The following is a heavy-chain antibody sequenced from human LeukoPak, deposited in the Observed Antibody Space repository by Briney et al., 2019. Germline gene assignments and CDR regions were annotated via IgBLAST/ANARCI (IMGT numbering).Heavy chain of an antibody. J-gene: IGHJ4*02. CDR3: ARGSGSSGYYSGFFTFDY. Sequence: SETLSLTCTVSGGSISSGSYYWSWIRQPAGKGLEWIGRIYTSGSTNYNPSLKSRVTISVDTSKNQFSLKLSSVTAADTAVYYCARGSGSSGYYSGFFTFDYWGQGTLVTVSS. V-gene: IGHV4-61*02. CDR2: IYTSGST. CDR1: GGSISSGSYY. D-gene: IGHD3-22*01.